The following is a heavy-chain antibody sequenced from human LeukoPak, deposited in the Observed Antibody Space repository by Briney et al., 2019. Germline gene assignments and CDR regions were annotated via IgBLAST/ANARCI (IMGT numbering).Heavy chain of an antibody. V-gene: IGHV3-74*01. D-gene: IGHD3/OR15-3a*01. CDR1: GFTFSSYW. CDR2: INSDGSST. CDR3: ARVDFVGQLYYYYYYGMDV. J-gene: IGHJ6*02. Sequence: GGSLRLSCAASGFTFSSYWMPWVRQAPGKGLVWVSRINSDGSSTSYADSVKGRFTISRDNAKSTLYLQMNSLRAEDTAVYYCARVDFVGQLYYYYYYGMDVWGQGTTVTVSS.